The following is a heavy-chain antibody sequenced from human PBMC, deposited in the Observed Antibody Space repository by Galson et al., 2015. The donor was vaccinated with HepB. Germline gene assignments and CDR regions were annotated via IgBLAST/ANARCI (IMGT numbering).Heavy chain of an antibody. Sequence: SLRLSCAASGFTFSSYAMTWVRQAQGKGLEWVSAISGGGGASTYYADSVKGRFTISRDNSRNTLYLQMNSLRAEDTAVYYCAKRERNVSPYYYYMDVWGIGTTVTVSS. V-gene: IGHV3-23*01. CDR1: GFTFSSYA. J-gene: IGHJ6*03. CDR3: AKRERNVSPYYYYMDV. D-gene: IGHD1-26*01. CDR2: ISGGGGAST.